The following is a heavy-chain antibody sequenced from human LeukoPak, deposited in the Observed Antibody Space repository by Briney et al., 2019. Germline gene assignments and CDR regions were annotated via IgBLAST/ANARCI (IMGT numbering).Heavy chain of an antibody. J-gene: IGHJ4*02. CDR1: GFSVSNNY. Sequence: GGSLRLSCAASGFSVSNNYMSWVRQAPGKGLEGVSVIYSRGATYYADSVKGRFTISRDNSKNTLYLQMNSLRVEETAVYYCAARNYWGQGTLVTVSS. D-gene: IGHD1-14*01. CDR3: AARNY. V-gene: IGHV3-53*01. CDR2: IYSRGAT.